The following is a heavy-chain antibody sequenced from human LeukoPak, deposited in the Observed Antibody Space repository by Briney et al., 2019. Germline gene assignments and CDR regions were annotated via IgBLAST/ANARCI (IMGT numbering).Heavy chain of an antibody. J-gene: IGHJ4*02. CDR1: GFSFSDAW. D-gene: IGHD3-10*01. Sequence: GGSLRLSCAASGFSFSDAWMSWVRQMPGKGLEWVGRIESKTDGGTTDYAAPVKGRFTISRDDSTNTLYLQMNSLKSEDTAVYYCTTYGSGRKFDYWGQGILVTVSS. V-gene: IGHV3-15*04. CDR2: IESKTDGGTT. CDR3: TTYGSGRKFDY.